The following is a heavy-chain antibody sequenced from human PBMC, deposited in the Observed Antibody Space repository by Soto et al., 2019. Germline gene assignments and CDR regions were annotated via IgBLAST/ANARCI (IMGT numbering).Heavy chain of an antibody. CDR1: GYTFTSYY. V-gene: IGHV1-46*03. CDR3: ASDVDVVISRDAFES. CDR2: INPSGGST. D-gene: IGHD2-21*01. J-gene: IGHJ3*02. Sequence: ASVKVSCKASGYTFTSYYMHWVRQAPGQGLEWMGIINPSGGSTSYAQKFQGRVTMTRDTSTSTAYMELSSLRSEDTAVYYCASDVDVVISRDAFESWGQGTMVTVSS.